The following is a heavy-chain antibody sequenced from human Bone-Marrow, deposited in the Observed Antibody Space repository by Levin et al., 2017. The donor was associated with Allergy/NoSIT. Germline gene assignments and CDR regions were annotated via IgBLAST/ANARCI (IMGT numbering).Heavy chain of an antibody. D-gene: IGHD3-10*01. CDR1: GFTVRNNY. J-gene: IGHJ4*02. V-gene: IGHV3-66*01. CDR3: ARGGTMVRGAFDY. Sequence: LSLPCAASGFTVRNNYMSWVRQAPGKGLEWVSVIYSGGSTYYADSVKGRFTISRDNSKNTLYLQMNSLRAEDTAVYYCARGGTMVRGAFDYWGQGTLVTVSS. CDR2: IYSGGST.